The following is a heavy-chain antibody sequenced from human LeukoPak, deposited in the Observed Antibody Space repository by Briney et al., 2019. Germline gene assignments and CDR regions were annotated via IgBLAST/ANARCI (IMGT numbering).Heavy chain of an antibody. Sequence: GGSLRLSCATSGFTFSSFWMSWVRQAPGKGLEWVANINQGGGEKNYVDSVKGRFTISRDNAKNTLYLQMNSLRAEDTAVYYCARADGMDVWGQGTTVTVSS. CDR2: INQGGGEK. V-gene: IGHV3-7*02. J-gene: IGHJ6*02. CDR1: GFTFSSFW. CDR3: ARADGMDV.